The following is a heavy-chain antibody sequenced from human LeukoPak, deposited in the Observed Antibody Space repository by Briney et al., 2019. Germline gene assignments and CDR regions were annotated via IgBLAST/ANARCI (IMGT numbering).Heavy chain of an antibody. CDR2: IYHSGST. CDR3: ARGRVYAISSYWFDP. CDR1: GGSISSGGYS. J-gene: IGHJ5*02. V-gene: IGHV4-30-2*01. Sequence: SETLSLTCAVSGGSISSGGYSWSWIRQPPGKGLEWIGYIYHSGSTYYNPSLKSRVTISVDRSKNQFSLKLSSLTAADTAVYYCARGRVYAISSYWFDPWGQGTLVIVSS. D-gene: IGHD2-8*01.